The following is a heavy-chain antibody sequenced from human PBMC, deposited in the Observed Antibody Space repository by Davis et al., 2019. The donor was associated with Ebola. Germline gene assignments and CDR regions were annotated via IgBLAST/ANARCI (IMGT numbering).Heavy chain of an antibody. D-gene: IGHD2-2*01. J-gene: IGHJ6*02. CDR3: TPDIVLVTAAISYYYGMDV. CDR1: GFTFGDYA. CDR2: IRCKGCSGYT. V-gene: IGHV3-49*04. Sequence: GESLKISCTASGFTFGDYAMSWVRQAPGKGLEWVGFIRCKGCSGYTEYSASVKGRFTISRDDSKSIPYLQMNSLKTEDTAVYYCTPDIVLVTAAISYYYGMDVWGQGTTVTVSS.